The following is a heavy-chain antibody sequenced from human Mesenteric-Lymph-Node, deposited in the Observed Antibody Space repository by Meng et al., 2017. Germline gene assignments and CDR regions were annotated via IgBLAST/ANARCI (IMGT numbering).Heavy chain of an antibody. CDR3: ARDLGGDWAFDI. CDR2: IIPIFGTA. CDR1: GGSFSSYA. J-gene: IGHJ3*02. D-gene: IGHD2-21*02. V-gene: IGHV1-69*06. Sequence: SVTVSCQASGGSFSSYAISWVRQPPGQGLEWVGGIIPIFGTANYAQKFQGRVTLTADKSTSTAYMELSSLRSEDTAVYYCARDLGGDWAFDIWGQGTMVTVSS.